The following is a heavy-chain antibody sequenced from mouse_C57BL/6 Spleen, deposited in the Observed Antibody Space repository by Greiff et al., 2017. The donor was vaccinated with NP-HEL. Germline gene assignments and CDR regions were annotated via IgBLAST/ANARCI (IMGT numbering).Heavy chain of an antibody. CDR2: IWTGGGT. V-gene: IGHV2-9-1*01. CDR1: GFSLTSYA. D-gene: IGHD2-5*01. Sequence: QVQLKESGPGLVAPSQRLSITCTVSGFSLTSYAISWVRQPPGKGLEWLGVIWTGGGTNYNSALKSRLSISKNNSKSQVFLKMNSLQTDDTARYYCARNKDYYSNSYYFDYWGQGTTLTVSS. CDR3: ARNKDYYSNSYYFDY. J-gene: IGHJ2*01.